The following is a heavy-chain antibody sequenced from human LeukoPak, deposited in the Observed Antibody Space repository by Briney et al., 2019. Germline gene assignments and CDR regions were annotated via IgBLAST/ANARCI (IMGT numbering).Heavy chain of an antibody. Sequence: PSETLSLTCTVSDGSISSSSYYWGWIRQPPGKGPEWIGSIYYSGSTYYNPSLKSRVTISVDTSKSQFSLKVTSVTAADTAVYFCARDGRLYSSGQVVWFDPWGQGTLVTVSS. V-gene: IGHV4-39*07. J-gene: IGHJ5*02. CDR2: IYYSGST. D-gene: IGHD6-19*01. CDR1: DGSISSSSYY. CDR3: ARDGRLYSSGQVVWFDP.